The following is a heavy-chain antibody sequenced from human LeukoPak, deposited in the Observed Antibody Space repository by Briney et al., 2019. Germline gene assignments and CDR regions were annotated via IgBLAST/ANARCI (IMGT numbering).Heavy chain of an antibody. J-gene: IGHJ6*02. Sequence: SETLSLTCTVSGGSISSYYWSWIRRPAGKGLEWIGRIYTSGSTNYNPSLKSRVTMSVDTSENQFSLKLSSVTAADTAVYYCATLPGVLLWFGEGMDVWGQGTTVTVSS. CDR1: GGSISSYY. V-gene: IGHV4-4*07. CDR3: ATLPGVLLWFGEGMDV. D-gene: IGHD3-10*01. CDR2: IYTSGST.